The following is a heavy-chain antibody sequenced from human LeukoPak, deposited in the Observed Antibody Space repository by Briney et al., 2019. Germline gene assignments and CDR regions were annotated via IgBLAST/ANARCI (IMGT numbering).Heavy chain of an antibody. CDR3: ARGATTAGLRFDF. D-gene: IGHD6-13*01. V-gene: IGHV4-30-4*01. J-gene: IGHJ4*02. CDR2: IYYSGST. Sequence: SETLSLTCTVSGGSISSGDYYWSWIRQPPGKGLEWIGYIYYSGSTYYNPSLKSRVTISVDTSKNQLSLRLSSVTAADTAVYYCARGATTAGLRFDFWGQGTLVTVSS. CDR1: GGSISSGDYY.